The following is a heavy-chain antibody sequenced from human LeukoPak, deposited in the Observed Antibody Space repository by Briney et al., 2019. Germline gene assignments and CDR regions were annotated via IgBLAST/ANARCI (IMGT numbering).Heavy chain of an antibody. CDR2: ISGSGGST. D-gene: IGHD5-24*01. CDR1: GFTFSSYA. V-gene: IGHV3-23*01. CDR3: AKGLGRWLQYIDY. Sequence: GGSLRLSCAASGFTFSSYAMNWVRQAPGKGLEWVAIISGSGGSTYYADSVKGRFTISRDNSKSTLYLHMTSLRAEDTAVYYCAKGLGRWLQYIDYWGQGTLVTVSS. J-gene: IGHJ4*02.